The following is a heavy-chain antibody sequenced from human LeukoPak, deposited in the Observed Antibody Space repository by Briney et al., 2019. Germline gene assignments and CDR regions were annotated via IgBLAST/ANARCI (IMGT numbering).Heavy chain of an antibody. CDR2: ISYDGRDK. Sequence: PGGSLRLSCAAPGFTFSGYAMYWVRQAPGKGREWVGVISYDGRDKYNADSVKGRFTISRYNSKNTLYGQMNSLRAEDTAMYHCARWDGEEDTIVFDYWGQGSLVTVSS. D-gene: IGHD4-17*01. V-gene: IGHV3-30*04. CDR1: GFTFSGYA. J-gene: IGHJ4*02. CDR3: ARWDGEEDTIVFDY.